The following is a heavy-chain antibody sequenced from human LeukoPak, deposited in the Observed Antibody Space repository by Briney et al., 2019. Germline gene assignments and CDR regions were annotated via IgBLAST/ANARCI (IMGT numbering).Heavy chain of an antibody. V-gene: IGHV3-49*04. CDR2: IRSKRYGETI. CDR3: SAYYWDYFDY. J-gene: IGHJ4*02. CDR1: GFNFGDYI. D-gene: IGHD3-3*01. Sequence: GGSLRLSCTTPGFNFGDYIMSRVRPAPGKGLEWVGFIRSKRYGETIEYAASVKGRFTISRDDSKSIAYLQMNSQKTEDTAVYYCSAYYWDYFDYWGQGTQVTVSS.